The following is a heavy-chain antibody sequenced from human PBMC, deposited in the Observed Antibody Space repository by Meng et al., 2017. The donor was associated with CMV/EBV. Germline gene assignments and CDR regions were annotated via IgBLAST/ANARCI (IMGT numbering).Heavy chain of an antibody. Sequence: GQLAQSRAEAEETEHSVKVSHKASGYTFTSYYMHWVRQAPGQGLEWMGIINPIGGSTSYAQKFQGRVTMTRDTSTSTVYMELSSLRSEDTAVYYCAREGEGVVAATPHFDYWGQGTLVTVSS. D-gene: IGHD2-15*01. CDR2: INPIGGST. CDR1: GYTFTSYY. V-gene: IGHV1-46*01. CDR3: AREGEGVVAATPHFDY. J-gene: IGHJ4*02.